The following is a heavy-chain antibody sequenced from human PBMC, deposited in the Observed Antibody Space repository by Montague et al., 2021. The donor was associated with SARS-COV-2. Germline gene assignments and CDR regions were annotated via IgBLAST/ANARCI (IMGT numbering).Heavy chain of an antibody. D-gene: IGHD5-24*01. CDR2: ISSSSTI. V-gene: IGHV3-48*04. Sequence: SLRLSCAASGFTFSSYSMNWVRQAPGKGLEWVSYISSSSTIYYADSVKGRFTISSDNAKNSLYLQMNSLRAEDTAVYYCAREGEMATVWVGYQYYYGMDVWGQGTPVTVSS. CDR1: GFTFSSYS. CDR3: AREGEMATVWVGYQYYYGMDV. J-gene: IGHJ6*02.